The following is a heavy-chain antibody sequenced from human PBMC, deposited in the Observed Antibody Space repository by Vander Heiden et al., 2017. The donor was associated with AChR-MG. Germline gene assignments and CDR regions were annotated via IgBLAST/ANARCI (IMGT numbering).Heavy chain of an antibody. CDR3: ARRSCSGGYCHFDY. J-gene: IGHJ4*02. Sequence: QLQLQESGPGLVKPSETLSLTCTVPGGPISSSSYYWGWIRQPPGKGLEWIGSIYYSGSTYYNPSLKSRVTISVDTSKNQFSLKLNSVTAADTAVYYCARRSCSGGYCHFDYWGQGTLVTVSS. D-gene: IGHD2-15*01. V-gene: IGHV4-39*01. CDR1: GGPISSSSYY. CDR2: IYYSGST.